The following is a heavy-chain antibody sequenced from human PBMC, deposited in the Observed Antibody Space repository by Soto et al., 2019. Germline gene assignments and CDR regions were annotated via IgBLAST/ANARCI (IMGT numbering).Heavy chain of an antibody. V-gene: IGHV3-23*01. Sequence: PGGSLRLSCAASGFSVSSYAMSWVRQAPGKGLEWVSGISASGGSPYYADSVKGRFTISRDNSKNTLHLQMNSLRAEDTAVYYCAKFDDYSDSSGYYFGFFDYWGQGTLVTVSS. CDR1: GFSVSSYA. D-gene: IGHD3-22*01. CDR3: AKFDDYSDSSGYYFGFFDY. J-gene: IGHJ4*02. CDR2: ISASGGSP.